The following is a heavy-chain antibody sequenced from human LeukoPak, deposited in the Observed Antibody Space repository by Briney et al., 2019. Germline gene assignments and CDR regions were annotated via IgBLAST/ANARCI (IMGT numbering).Heavy chain of an antibody. CDR1: GFTFSSHA. V-gene: IGHV3-30-3*01. Sequence: GRSLRLSCAASGFTFSSHAMHWVRQAPGKGLEWVAVISYDGSNKYYADSVKGRFTISRDNSKNTLYLQMNSLRAEDTAVYYCARAREWELLLWGQGTLVTVSS. D-gene: IGHD1-26*01. CDR3: ARAREWELLL. J-gene: IGHJ4*02. CDR2: ISYDGSNK.